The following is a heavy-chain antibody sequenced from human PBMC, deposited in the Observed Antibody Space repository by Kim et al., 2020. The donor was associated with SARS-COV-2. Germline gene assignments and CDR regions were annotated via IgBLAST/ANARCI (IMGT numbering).Heavy chain of an antibody. CDR1: GFTVSSNY. CDR3: ARVSWDYGSGSYFDY. CDR2: IYSGGST. D-gene: IGHD3-10*01. V-gene: IGHV3-53*01. Sequence: GGSLRLSCAASGFTVSSNYMSWVRQAPGKGLEWVSVIYSGGSTYYADSVKGRFTISRDNSKNTLYLQMNSLRAEDTAVYYCARVSWDYGSGSYFDYWGQGTLVTVSS. J-gene: IGHJ4*02.